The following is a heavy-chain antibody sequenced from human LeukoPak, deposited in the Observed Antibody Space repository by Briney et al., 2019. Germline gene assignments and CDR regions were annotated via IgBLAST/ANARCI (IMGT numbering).Heavy chain of an antibody. CDR3: ARAVADDFWSGYYTGGDFCDY. Sequence: GGSLRLSCATSGFNFGGHYMSGVRQAPGKGLEWVANIKQDGSEKYYVDSVKGRFTISRDNAKNSLYLQMNSLRAEDTAVYYCARAVADDFWSGYYTGGDFCDYWGQGTLVTVSS. J-gene: IGHJ4*02. CDR2: IKQDGSEK. V-gene: IGHV3-7*01. CDR1: GFNFGGHY. D-gene: IGHD3-3*01.